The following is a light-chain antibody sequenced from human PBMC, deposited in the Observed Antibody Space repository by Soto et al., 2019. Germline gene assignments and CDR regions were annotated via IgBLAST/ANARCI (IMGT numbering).Light chain of an antibody. CDR1: SSDVGGYNY. Sequence: QSVLTQPASVSGSPGQSSTISCTGTSSDVGGYNYVSWYQQHPGKAPKLMIYDVSNRPSGVSNRFSGSKSGSTASLTISGLQAEDEADYYCSSYTSSSTLAVFGTGTKVT. CDR3: SSYTSSSTLAV. V-gene: IGLV2-14*01. J-gene: IGLJ1*01. CDR2: DVS.